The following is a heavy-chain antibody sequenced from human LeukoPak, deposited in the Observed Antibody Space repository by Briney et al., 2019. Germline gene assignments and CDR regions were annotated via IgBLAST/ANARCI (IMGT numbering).Heavy chain of an antibody. Sequence: ASMKVSCKASGYTFTSYGINWVRQATGQGLEWMGWMNPNSGNTGYAQKFQGRVTMTRNTSISTAYMELSSLRSEDTAVYYCARGGQDSSGYEPYYFDYWGQGTLVTVSS. CDR2: MNPNSGNT. D-gene: IGHD3-22*01. CDR1: GYTFTSYG. CDR3: ARGGQDSSGYEPYYFDY. V-gene: IGHV1-8*02. J-gene: IGHJ4*02.